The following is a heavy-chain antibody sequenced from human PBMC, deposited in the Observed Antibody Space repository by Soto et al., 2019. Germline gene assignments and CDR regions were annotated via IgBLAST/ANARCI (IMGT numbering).Heavy chain of an antibody. V-gene: IGHV1-18*04. D-gene: IGHD6-19*01. CDR3: ARDSWGLAVPDYHYYAMDV. Sequence: QVQLVQSGAEVKKPGASVRVSCEASGYTFTSYGISWVRQAPGQGLEWMGWISVYSGSTNYEQKLQGRVTMTTDRSTRAVYMELRSLRSDATAVYYCARDSWGLAVPDYHYYAMDVWGQGTTVTVS. CDR1: GYTFTSYG. CDR2: ISVYSGST. J-gene: IGHJ6*02.